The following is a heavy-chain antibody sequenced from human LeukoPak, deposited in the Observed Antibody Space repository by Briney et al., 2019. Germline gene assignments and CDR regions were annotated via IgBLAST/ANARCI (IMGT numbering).Heavy chain of an antibody. CDR2: IYYSGST. CDR3: ARRFAPSRNDAFDI. D-gene: IGHD3-10*01. CDR1: GGSINSSSYY. V-gene: IGHV4-39*01. J-gene: IGHJ3*02. Sequence: SETLSLTCTVSGGSINSSSYYWGWIRQPPGKRLEWIGTIYYSGSTYYNPSLKSRVTISVDTSKNQFSLKLSSVTASDTAVYYCARRFAPSRNDAFDIWGQGTMVTVSS.